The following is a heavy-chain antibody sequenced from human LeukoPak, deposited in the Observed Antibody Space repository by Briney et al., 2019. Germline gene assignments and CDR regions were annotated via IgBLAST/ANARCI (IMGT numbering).Heavy chain of an antibody. V-gene: IGHV3-30-3*01. CDR3: ARDFSPYTNGWYAGY. Sequence: PGGSLRLSCSVSGFTFSSYAIHWVRQAPGKGLEWVAVISYDGNNKYYADSVRGRFTISRDNSKDTLYLQMNSLRAEDTAVCYCARDFSPYTNGWYAGYWGQGTLVTVSS. CDR1: GFTFSSYA. D-gene: IGHD6-19*01. J-gene: IGHJ4*02. CDR2: ISYDGNNK.